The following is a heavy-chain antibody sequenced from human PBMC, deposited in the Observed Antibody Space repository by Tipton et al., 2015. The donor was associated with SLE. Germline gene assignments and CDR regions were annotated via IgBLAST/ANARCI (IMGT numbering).Heavy chain of an antibody. CDR3: AREAYSYGPENYYFYYYMDV. CDR1: GGSFSGYY. J-gene: IGHJ6*03. Sequence: TLSLTCAVYGGSFSGYYWSWIRQPPGKGLEWIGEINHSGSTNYNPSLKSRVTISVDTSKNQFSLKLSSVTAADTAVYYCAREAYSYGPENYYFYYYMDVWGKATSVAVSS. V-gene: IGHV4-34*01. CDR2: INHSGST. D-gene: IGHD1-26*01.